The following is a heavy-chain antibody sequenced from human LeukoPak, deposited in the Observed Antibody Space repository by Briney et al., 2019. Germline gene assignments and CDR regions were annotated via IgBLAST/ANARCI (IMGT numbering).Heavy chain of an antibody. CDR2: INPNNGGT. V-gene: IGHV1-2*02. CDR3: ARDLDYFDRTGYYYPRYYYMDV. D-gene: IGHD3-22*01. Sequence: GASVKVSCKASGYTFTGYYMHWVRQAPGQGLEWMGWINPNNGGTKYEQNFQGRVTMTRDTSISTTYMELSRLRSDDTAVYYCARDLDYFDRTGYYYPRYYYMDVWGKGTTVTISS. CDR1: GYTFTGYY. J-gene: IGHJ6*03.